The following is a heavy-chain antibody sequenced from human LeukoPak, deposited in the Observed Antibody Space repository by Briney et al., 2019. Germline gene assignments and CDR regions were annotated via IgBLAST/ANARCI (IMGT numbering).Heavy chain of an antibody. CDR2: IYYSGST. CDR1: GGSISIYY. J-gene: IGHJ4*02. CDR3: AREISKYGGNSALDY. D-gene: IGHD4-23*01. Sequence: SETLSLTCTVSGGSISIYYWSWIRQPPGKGLEWNGYIYYSGSTNYNPSLKSRVTISVDTSKNQFSLKLSSVTAADTAVYYCAREISKYGGNSALDYWGQGTLVTVSS. V-gene: IGHV4-59*01.